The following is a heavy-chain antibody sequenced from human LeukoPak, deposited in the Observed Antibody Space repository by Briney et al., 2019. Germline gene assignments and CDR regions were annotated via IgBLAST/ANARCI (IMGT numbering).Heavy chain of an antibody. CDR1: GFTFSTYS. Sequence: GGSLRLSCAASGFTFSTYSMNWVRQAPGEGLEWVSYISYSSSAIYYADSVKGRFTISRDNSKNTVYLQMNSLRAEDTAVYYCAKVLSGSQDYWGQGTLVTVFS. D-gene: IGHD1-26*01. CDR2: ISYSSSAI. V-gene: IGHV3-48*01. CDR3: AKVLSGSQDY. J-gene: IGHJ4*02.